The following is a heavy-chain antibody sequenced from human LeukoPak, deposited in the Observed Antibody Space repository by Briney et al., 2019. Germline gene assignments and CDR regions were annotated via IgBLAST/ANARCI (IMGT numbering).Heavy chain of an antibody. Sequence: GSLKISCGASGFTFSSYSMNWVRQAPGQGLEWVLSISTSSSYIYYADSVKGRFTISRDNAKNSLYLQMNSLRAEDTAVYYCARDASSSGVAEYFQHWGQGTLVTVSS. CDR2: ISTSSSYI. D-gene: IGHD6-6*01. CDR3: ARDASSSGVAEYFQH. CDR1: GFTFSSYS. J-gene: IGHJ1*01. V-gene: IGHV3-21*01.